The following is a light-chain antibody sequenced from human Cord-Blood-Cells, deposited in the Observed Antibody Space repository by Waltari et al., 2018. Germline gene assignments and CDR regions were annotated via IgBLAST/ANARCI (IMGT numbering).Light chain of an antibody. Sequence: QSVLTQPPSASGTPGQRVTLPCSGSSANIGSNTVNWYQQLPGTAPKLLIYSNTQRPSGVPDRFSGSKSGTSASLAISGLQSEDEADYYCAAWDDSLNGKVFGTGTKVTVL. V-gene: IGLV1-44*01. CDR3: AAWDDSLNGKV. CDR2: SNT. J-gene: IGLJ1*01. CDR1: SANIGSNT.